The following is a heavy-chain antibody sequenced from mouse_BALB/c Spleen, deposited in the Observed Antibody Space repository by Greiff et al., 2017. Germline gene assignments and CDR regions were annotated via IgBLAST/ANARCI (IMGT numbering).Heavy chain of an antibody. J-gene: IGHJ1*01. CDR3: ARSPLGLGYFDV. CDR1: GYSITSDYA. V-gene: IGHV3-2*02. CDR2: ISYSGST. Sequence: EVKLVESGPGLVKPSQSLSLTCTVTGYSITSDYAWNWIRQFPGNKLEWMGYISYSGSTSYNPSLKSRISITRDTSKNQFFLQLNSVTTEDTATYYCARSPLGLGYFDVWGAGTTVTVSS. D-gene: IGHD4-1*01.